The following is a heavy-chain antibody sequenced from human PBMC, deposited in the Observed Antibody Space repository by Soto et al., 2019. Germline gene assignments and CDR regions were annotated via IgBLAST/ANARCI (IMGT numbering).Heavy chain of an antibody. CDR2: VIPMLRMS. D-gene: IGHD3-10*01. J-gene: IGHJ4*02. CDR3: ATIYVSGSTHFDY. Sequence: QVQLVQSGAEVRKPGSSVKVSCTASGDTFNFYTISWVRQAPGQGLEWMGRVIPMLRMSNYAQKFQGRVTFSADKSRGTANMALGSLRSDDTAVYYCATIYVSGSTHFDYWGQGTLVTVSS. V-gene: IGHV1-69*02. CDR1: GDTFNFYT.